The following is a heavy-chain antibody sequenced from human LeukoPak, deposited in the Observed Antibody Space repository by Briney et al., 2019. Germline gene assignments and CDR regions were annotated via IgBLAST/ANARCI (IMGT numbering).Heavy chain of an antibody. Sequence: GGSLRLSCVASGFTVTNNYMSWVRQAPGKGLEWVAVIYSGGTTQYADSVKGRFTISGDNSKNTLYLQMNSLRADDTAVYYCARDRGAAAGDWGQGTLVTVSS. CDR2: IYSGGTT. CDR1: GFTVTNNY. V-gene: IGHV3-53*01. J-gene: IGHJ4*02. CDR3: ARDRGAAAGD. D-gene: IGHD6-13*01.